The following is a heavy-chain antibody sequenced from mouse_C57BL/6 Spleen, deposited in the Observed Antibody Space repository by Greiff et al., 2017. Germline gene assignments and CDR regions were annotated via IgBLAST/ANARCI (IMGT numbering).Heavy chain of an antibody. D-gene: IGHD2-5*01. Sequence: EVKLMESGGGLVQPGGSLSLSCAASGFTFTDYYMSWVRQPPGKALEWLGFIRNKANGYTTEYSASVKGRFTISRDNSQSILYLQMNALRAEDSATYYCARSSSYYSNTWFAYWGQGTLVTVSA. V-gene: IGHV7-3*01. CDR2: IRNKANGYTT. J-gene: IGHJ3*01. CDR3: ARSSSYYSNTWFAY. CDR1: GFTFTDYY.